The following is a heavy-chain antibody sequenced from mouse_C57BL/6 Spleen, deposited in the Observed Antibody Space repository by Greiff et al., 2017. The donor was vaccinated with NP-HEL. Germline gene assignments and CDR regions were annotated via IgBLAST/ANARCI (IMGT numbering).Heavy chain of an antibody. CDR2: IDPEDGDT. V-gene: IGHV14-1*01. CDR3: TTSLTMVTTRGYFDY. D-gene: IGHD2-2*01. CDR1: GFNIKDYY. Sequence: VQLKESGAELVRPGASVKLSCTASGFNIKDYYMHWVKQRPEQGLEWIGRIDPEDGDTEYAPQFQGKATMTADTSSNTAYLQLSSLTSEDTAVYYCTTSLTMVTTRGYFDYWGQGTTLTVSS. J-gene: IGHJ2*01.